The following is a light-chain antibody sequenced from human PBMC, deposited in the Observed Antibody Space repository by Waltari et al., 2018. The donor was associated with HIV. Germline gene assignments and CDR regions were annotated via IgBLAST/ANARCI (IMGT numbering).Light chain of an antibody. Sequence: DIQMTQSPSSLSASVGDRIIITCRASQGISNSVAWYQQKPGVVPKLLIYAASTLQSGIPSRFSGSGSGTDFTLTISSLQPEDVATYYCQKYNSAPWTFGQGTRVEI. CDR3: QKYNSAPWT. CDR2: AAS. J-gene: IGKJ1*01. V-gene: IGKV1-27*01. CDR1: QGISNS.